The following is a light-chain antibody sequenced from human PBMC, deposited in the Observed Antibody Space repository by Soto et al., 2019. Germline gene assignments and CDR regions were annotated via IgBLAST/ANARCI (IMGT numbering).Light chain of an antibody. J-gene: IGKJ5*01. CDR2: AAS. Sequence: IRLTQSPSSLSASVGDRVTITCRASQGIDTSLAWYQQKPGKAPKLLIYAASNFQSGVPSRFSGSGSGTHLTLTISSLQPEDFATYYCQQLHGYPITFGQGTRLEI. CDR3: QQLHGYPIT. V-gene: IGKV1-9*01. CDR1: QGIDTS.